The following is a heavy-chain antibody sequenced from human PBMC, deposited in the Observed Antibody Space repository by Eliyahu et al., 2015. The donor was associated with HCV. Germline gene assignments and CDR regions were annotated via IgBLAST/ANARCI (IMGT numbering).Heavy chain of an antibody. J-gene: IGHJ4*02. CDR3: ARHEWASPPFDS. Sequence: QIQLQESGPGLVKASETLSLTCRVSGGPIRSRDYYWGWIRQTPGRGLEWIGTIYYNGSTYYNPSLKNRVTISVDTSKKQFSLKLNSVSVADTAQYYCARHEWASPPFDSWGQGTQVTVSS. CDR2: IYYNGST. V-gene: IGHV4-39*01. CDR1: GGPIRSRDYY. D-gene: IGHD2-8*01.